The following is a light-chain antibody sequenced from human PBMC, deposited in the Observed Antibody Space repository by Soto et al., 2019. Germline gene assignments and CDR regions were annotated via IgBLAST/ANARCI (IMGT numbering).Light chain of an antibody. CDR3: QSHDSSLRGSV. CDR1: SSNIGAGYD. V-gene: IGLV1-40*01. CDR2: GNI. Sequence: QSVLTQPPSVSGAPGQRVTISCTGSSSNIGAGYDVHWYQQLPGTAPKLLIYGNINRPSGVPDRFSGSKSGTSASLAITGLQAEDEADYYCQSHDSSLRGSVFGGGTKLTVL. J-gene: IGLJ2*01.